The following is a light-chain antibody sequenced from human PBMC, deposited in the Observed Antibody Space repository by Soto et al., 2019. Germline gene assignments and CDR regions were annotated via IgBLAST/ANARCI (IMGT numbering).Light chain of an antibody. CDR3: MLSTHCPFP. J-gene: IGKJ2*01. Sequence: DVVMTQSPLSLPVTLGQPACISCKSTQGLEYSDGNIYLNWFHQRPGQSPRRLIYKISDRDSGVPDRFSGSGSGTDFTLERSRVEAEDVGIYYCMLSTHCPFPFGQGTKLQI. CDR1: QGLEYSDGNIY. CDR2: KIS. V-gene: IGKV2-30*01.